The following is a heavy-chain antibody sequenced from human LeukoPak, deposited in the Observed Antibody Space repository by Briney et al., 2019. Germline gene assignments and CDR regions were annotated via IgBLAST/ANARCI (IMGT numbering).Heavy chain of an antibody. CDR1: GGSISSSNW. J-gene: IGHJ4*02. V-gene: IGHV4-4*02. D-gene: IGHD6-25*01. CDR2: IHQTGST. Sequence: SGTLSLTCAVSGGSISSSNWWSWVRQPPGKGLEWIGEIHQTGSTNYNPSLRSRGSISLDKAKNQFTLNLNSVTAADTAVYYCASSDYYRLDHWGQGILVTVSS. CDR3: ASSDYYRLDH.